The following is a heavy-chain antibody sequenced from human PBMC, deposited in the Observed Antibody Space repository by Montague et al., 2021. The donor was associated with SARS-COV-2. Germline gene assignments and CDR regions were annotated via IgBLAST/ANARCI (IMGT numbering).Heavy chain of an antibody. D-gene: IGHD3-22*01. Sequence: SETLSLTCTVSGATISSDYWSWIRQSPGKGLEWIGYMSYSGSATYNPSLESRVAISRDTSKNQFSLTLIPATAADTAIYYCARTSDPSNFDSTGYYGAFDVWGQGTMVTVSS. CDR2: MSYSGSA. CDR3: ARTSDPSNFDSTGYYGAFDV. J-gene: IGHJ3*01. CDR1: GATISSDY. V-gene: IGHV4-59*01.